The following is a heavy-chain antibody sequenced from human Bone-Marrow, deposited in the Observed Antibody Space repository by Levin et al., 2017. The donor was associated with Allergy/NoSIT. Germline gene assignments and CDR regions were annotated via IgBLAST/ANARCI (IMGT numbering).Heavy chain of an antibody. J-gene: IGHJ5*02. Sequence: AGGSLRLSCVASGFSFSDHYMSWLRQAPGKGLEWLSYISRTGNTVYTSDSLRGRLTISRDNARNSLYLQMNRLTAEDTAVYYCARSPDDTSGYYLDHWGHGTLVTVSS. CDR2: ISRTGNTV. CDR3: ARSPDDTSGYYLDH. D-gene: IGHD3-22*01. CDR1: GFSFSDHY. V-gene: IGHV3-11*01.